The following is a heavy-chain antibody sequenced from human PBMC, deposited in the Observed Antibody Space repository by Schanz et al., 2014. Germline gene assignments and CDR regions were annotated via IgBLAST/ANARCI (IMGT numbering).Heavy chain of an antibody. CDR3: AKYQTIFGVTDTNGYDV. Sequence: PGGSLRLSCVASGFSFSDSFMSWIRQTPEKGLEWIAFMSHRGGVIYYAESVRGRFFISRDNAKNSLYLQMKSLRGDDTAVYYCAKYQTIFGVTDTNGYDVWGRGTMVTVSS. D-gene: IGHD3-3*01. CDR2: MSHRGGVI. V-gene: IGHV3-11*01. CDR1: GFSFSDSF. J-gene: IGHJ3*01.